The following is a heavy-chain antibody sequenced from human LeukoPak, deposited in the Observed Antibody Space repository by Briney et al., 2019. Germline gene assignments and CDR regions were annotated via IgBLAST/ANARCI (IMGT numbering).Heavy chain of an antibody. V-gene: IGHV3-49*03. CDR1: GFTFGDYP. CDR3: ASGSGWYSPDY. J-gene: IGHJ4*02. CDR2: IRSKTYGGTT. Sequence: GGSLRLSCTASGFTFGDYPMTWFRPPPGKGLEWVSFIRSKTYGGTTEYAASVKGRFTVSRDDSKSIAYLQMNSLRTEDTAVYYCASGSGWYSPDYWGQGTLVTVSS. D-gene: IGHD6-19*01.